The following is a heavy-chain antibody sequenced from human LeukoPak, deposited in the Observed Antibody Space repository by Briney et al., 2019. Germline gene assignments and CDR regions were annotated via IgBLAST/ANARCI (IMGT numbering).Heavy chain of an antibody. V-gene: IGHV1-69*06. CDR3: ARASRFSSGWYQDY. CDR2: IIPMFGTA. Sequence: GASVKVSCKASGGTFSSYAINWVRQAPGQGLEWMGGIIPMFGTANYAQKFQGRVTITADKSTSTAYMELSSLRSEDTAVYYCARASRFSSGWYQDYWGQGTLVTVSS. D-gene: IGHD6-19*01. CDR1: GGTFSSYA. J-gene: IGHJ4*02.